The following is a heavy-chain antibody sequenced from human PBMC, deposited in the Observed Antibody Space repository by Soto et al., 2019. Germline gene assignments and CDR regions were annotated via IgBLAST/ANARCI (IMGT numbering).Heavy chain of an antibody. D-gene: IGHD2-2*01. CDR1: GGTFSSYA. CDR3: ASCSSTSCYAGAYYYYYMDV. CDR2: IIPIFGTA. Sequence: SVKVSCKASGGTFSSYAISWVRQAPGQGLEWMGGIIPIFGTANYAQKFQGRVTITADESTSTAYMELSSLRSEDTAVYYCASCSSTSCYAGAYYYYYMDVWGKGTTVTVSS. J-gene: IGHJ6*03. V-gene: IGHV1-69*13.